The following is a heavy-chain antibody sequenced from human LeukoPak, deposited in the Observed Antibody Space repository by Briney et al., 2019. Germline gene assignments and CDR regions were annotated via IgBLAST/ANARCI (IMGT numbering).Heavy chain of an antibody. Sequence: GGSLRLSCAASGFTFSDYYMSWIRQAPGKGLEWVSYISSSGSTIYYADSVKGRFTISRDNSENTLYLQMNSLRAEDTAVYYCAKDVYGDYGGFDYWGQGTLVTVSS. CDR2: ISSSGSTI. CDR3: AKDVYGDYGGFDY. D-gene: IGHD4-17*01. CDR1: GFTFSDYY. J-gene: IGHJ4*02. V-gene: IGHV3-11*01.